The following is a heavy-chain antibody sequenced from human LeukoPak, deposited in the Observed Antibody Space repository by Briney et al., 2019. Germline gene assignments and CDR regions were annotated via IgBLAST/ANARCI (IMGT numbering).Heavy chain of an antibody. CDR1: GYTFTSYG. J-gene: IGHJ4*02. CDR2: ISAYNGNT. V-gene: IGHV1-18*01. D-gene: IGHD3-22*01. Sequence: ASVKVSCKASGYTFTSYGISWMRQAPGQGLEWMGWISAYNGNTNYAQKLQGRVTMTTDTSTSTAYMELRSLRSDDTAVYYCARDPYYYDSSGYRGFDYWGQGTLVTVSS. CDR3: ARDPYYYDSSGYRGFDY.